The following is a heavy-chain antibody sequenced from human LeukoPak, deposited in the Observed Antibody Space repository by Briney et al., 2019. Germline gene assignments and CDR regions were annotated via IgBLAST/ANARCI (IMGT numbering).Heavy chain of an antibody. J-gene: IGHJ3*02. Sequence: SETLSLTCPVSGGSVSSYYWSWIRQPPGEGLEWIAYIHNSGSTNYNPSLKRRATIAVDTSKNHFSLKLSSVTAADTAMYYCVRDWEGFNFDTWGQGTVVTVSS. CDR1: GGSVSSYY. CDR3: VRDWEGFNFDT. V-gene: IGHV4-59*02. D-gene: IGHD1-26*01. CDR2: IHNSGST.